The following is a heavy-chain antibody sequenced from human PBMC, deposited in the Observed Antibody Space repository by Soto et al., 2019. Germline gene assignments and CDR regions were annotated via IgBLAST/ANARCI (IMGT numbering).Heavy chain of an antibody. J-gene: IGHJ6*02. V-gene: IGHV3-64*01. CDR3: ARRIPFGYGMDV. CDR1: GFTFSSYD. CDR2: ITSNGGNT. D-gene: IGHD2-21*01. Sequence: EVQLVESGGGLVQPGGSLRLSCAASGFTFSSYDMHWVRQAPGKGLEYVSDITSNGGNTDYASSVKGRFTISRDNSKNTLYLQMGSLRAEDMAVYCCARRIPFGYGMDVWGQGTTVTVSS.